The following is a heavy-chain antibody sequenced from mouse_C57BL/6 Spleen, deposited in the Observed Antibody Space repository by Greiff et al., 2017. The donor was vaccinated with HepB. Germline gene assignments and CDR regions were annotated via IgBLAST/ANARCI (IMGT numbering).Heavy chain of an antibody. V-gene: IGHV8-12*01. D-gene: IGHD1-1*01. CDR1: GFSLSTSGMG. CDR3: ARRRDYYGSSYVED. J-gene: IGHJ2*01. CDR2: IYWDDDK. Sequence: QVTLKESGPGILQSSQTLSLTCSFSGFSLSTSGMGVSWIRQPSGKGLEWLAHIYWDDDKRYNPSLKSRITISKDTSRNQVFLKITSVDTADTATYYCARRRDYYGSSYVEDWGQGTTLTVSS.